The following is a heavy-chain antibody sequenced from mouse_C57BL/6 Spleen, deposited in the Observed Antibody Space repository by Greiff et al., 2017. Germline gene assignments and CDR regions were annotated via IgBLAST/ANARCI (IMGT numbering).Heavy chain of an antibody. CDR3: ARSGGNYFDY. J-gene: IGHJ2*01. D-gene: IGHD3-1*01. CDR1: GYTFTDYY. V-gene: IGHV1-19*01. Sequence: EVQLQQSGPVLVKPGASVKMSCKASGYTFTDYYMNWVKQSHGKSLEWIGVINPYNGGTSYNQKFKGKATLTVDKSSSTAYMELNSLTSEDSAVYYCARSGGNYFDYWGQGTTLTVSS. CDR2: INPYNGGT.